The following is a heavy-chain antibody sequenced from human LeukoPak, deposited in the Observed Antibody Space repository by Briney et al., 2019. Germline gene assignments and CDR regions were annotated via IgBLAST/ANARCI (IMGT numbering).Heavy chain of an antibody. Sequence: PSETLSLTCTVSGGSISSGSYYWSWIRQPAGKGLEWIGRIYTSGSTNYNPSLKSRVTISVDTSKNQFSLKLSSVTAADTAVYYCARVADIFDYWGQGTLVTVSS. J-gene: IGHJ4*02. CDR2: IYTSGST. CDR3: ARVADIFDY. V-gene: IGHV4-61*02. CDR1: GGSISSGSYY.